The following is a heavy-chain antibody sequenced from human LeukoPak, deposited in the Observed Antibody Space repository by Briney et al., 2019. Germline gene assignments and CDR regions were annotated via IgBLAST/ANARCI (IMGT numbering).Heavy chain of an antibody. D-gene: IGHD2-15*01. J-gene: IGHJ4*02. Sequence: GGSLRLSCAASGFTLGNYGMHWVRQAPGKGLEWVTFMSYDARNTYYADPVKGRFTISRDISKNTLYLQMNSLRAEDTAVYYCAKNRRGYCSGGSCFPLFDYWGQGTLVTVSS. CDR3: AKNRRGYCSGGSCFPLFDY. V-gene: IGHV3-30*18. CDR2: MSYDARNT. CDR1: GFTLGNYG.